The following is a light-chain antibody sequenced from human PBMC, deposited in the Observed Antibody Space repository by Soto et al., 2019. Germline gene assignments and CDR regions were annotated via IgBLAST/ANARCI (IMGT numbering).Light chain of an antibody. CDR3: QQFGGSSRT. CDR1: QSVSSD. Sequence: EIVMTQSPATLSVSPGERATLSCRASQSVSSDLAWYQQKPGQAPRLLIYRASTRATGLPARFTGSGSGTDFTLTITRLEPEDFAVYYCQQFGGSSRTFGQGTKVDIK. V-gene: IGKV3-15*01. J-gene: IGKJ1*01. CDR2: RAS.